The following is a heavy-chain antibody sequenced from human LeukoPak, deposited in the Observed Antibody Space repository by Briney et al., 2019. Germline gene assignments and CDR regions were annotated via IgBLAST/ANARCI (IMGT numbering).Heavy chain of an antibody. J-gene: IGHJ4*02. V-gene: IGHV1-46*01. CDR3: ARDLPNCSGGSCYSSNYFDY. CDR1: GYTFSSYY. D-gene: IGHD2-15*01. CDR2: INPSGGST. Sequence: ASVKVSCKASGYTFSSYYIHWVRQAPGQGLEWMGIINPSGGSTSYAQKFQGRVTMTRDTSTSTVYMELSSLRSEDTAVYYCARDLPNCSGGSCYSSNYFDYWGQGTLVTVSS.